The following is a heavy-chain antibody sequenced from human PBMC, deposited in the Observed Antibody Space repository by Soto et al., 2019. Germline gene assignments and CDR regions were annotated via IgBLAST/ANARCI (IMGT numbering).Heavy chain of an antibody. J-gene: IGHJ4*02. V-gene: IGHV4-39*01. D-gene: IGHD2-21*02. CDR1: GGSISSSSYY. CDR2: IYYSGST. Sequence: PSETLSLTCTVSGGSISSSSYYWGWIRQPPGKGLEWIGSIYYSGSTYYNPSLKSRVTISVDTSKNQFSLKLSSVTAADTAVYYCARHIVVVTAISLFDYWGQGTLVTVSS. CDR3: ARHIVVVTAISLFDY.